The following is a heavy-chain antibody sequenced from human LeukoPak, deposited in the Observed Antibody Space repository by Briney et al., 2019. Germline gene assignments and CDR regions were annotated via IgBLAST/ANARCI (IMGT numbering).Heavy chain of an antibody. J-gene: IGHJ6*03. CDR3: ARTYCGGDCYSTYYYYYYMDV. D-gene: IGHD2-21*02. V-gene: IGHV3-21*01. CDR1: GFTFSSYS. Sequence: GGSLRLSCAASGFTFSSYSMNWVRQAPGKGLEWVSSISSSSSYIYYADSVKGRFTISRDNAKNSLYLQMNSLRAEDAAVYYCARTYCGGDCYSTYYYYYYMDVWGKGTTVTISS. CDR2: ISSSSSYI.